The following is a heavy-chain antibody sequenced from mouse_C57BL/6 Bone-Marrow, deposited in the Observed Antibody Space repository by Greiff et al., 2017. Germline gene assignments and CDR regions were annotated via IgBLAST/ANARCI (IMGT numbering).Heavy chain of an antibody. D-gene: IGHD2-1*01. V-gene: IGHV5-4*01. CDR3: AREFYYGNYVAMDY. J-gene: IGHJ4*01. Sequence: EVMLVESGGGLVKPGGSLKLSCAASGFTFSSYAMSWVRQTPEKRLEWVATISDGGSYTYYPDNVKGRFTISRDNAKNNLYLQMSHLQSEDTAMYYCAREFYYGNYVAMDYWGQGTSVTVSS. CDR1: GFTFSSYA. CDR2: ISDGGSYT.